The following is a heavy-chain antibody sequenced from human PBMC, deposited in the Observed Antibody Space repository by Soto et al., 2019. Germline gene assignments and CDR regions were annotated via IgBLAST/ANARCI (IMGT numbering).Heavy chain of an antibody. CDR3: ATEGYSYDSSGYDSYFDY. CDR1: ACTFSSCA. V-gene: IGHV3-23*01. D-gene: IGHD3-22*01. Sequence: GGSRRLSWAAGACTFSSCAMSCGRQAPGKGLEWDTAITGSGGSTYYADSVKGRLTSSRDNSTNTQSPQMNSPRAEHTAVYYCATEGYSYDSSGYDSYFDYWREGTLVSV. CDR2: ITGSGGST. J-gene: IGHJ4*02.